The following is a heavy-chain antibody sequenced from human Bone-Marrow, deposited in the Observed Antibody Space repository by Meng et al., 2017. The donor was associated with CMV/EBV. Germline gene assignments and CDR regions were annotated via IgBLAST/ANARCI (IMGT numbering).Heavy chain of an antibody. CDR1: GFTFSSYA. CDR2: IYSGGST. J-gene: IGHJ4*02. CDR3: ARDVRNYGDYYFDY. V-gene: IGHV3-66*01. D-gene: IGHD1-7*01. Sequence: GESLKISCAASGFTFSSYAMHWVRQAPGKGLEWVSVIYSGGSTYYADSVKGRFTISKDNAKNSLYLQMNGLRADDTAVYYCARDVRNYGDYYFDYWRQGTLVTVSS.